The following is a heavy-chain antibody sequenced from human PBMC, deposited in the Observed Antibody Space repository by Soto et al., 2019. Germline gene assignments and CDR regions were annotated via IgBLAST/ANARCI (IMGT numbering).Heavy chain of an antibody. J-gene: IGHJ4*02. CDR2: VSTVASIT. CDR1: GFKFSDYS. CDR3: AKDRWVTTRSFDS. D-gene: IGHD4-17*01. Sequence: EVQLVESGGGFIQPGGSLRLSCAASGFKFSDYSFNWVRQAPGRGLEWISFVSTVASITYYADSVEGRFAISRDNAKNSLYLQMNDLRDEDTAVYYCAKDRWVTTRSFDSWGQGTLVTVSS. V-gene: IGHV3-48*02.